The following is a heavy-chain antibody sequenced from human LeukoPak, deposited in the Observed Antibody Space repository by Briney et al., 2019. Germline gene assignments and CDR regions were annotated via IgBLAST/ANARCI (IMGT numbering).Heavy chain of an antibody. CDR1: GGSISSGDYY. CDR2: IFYSGST. D-gene: IGHD1-20*01. J-gene: IGHJ4*02. Sequence: PSQTLSLTCSVSGGSISSGDYYWSWIRQHPGKGLEWIGYIFYSGSTYYNPSLKSRVPISVDTSKNQFSLKLSSVTAADTAVYYCARTNWNYVDYWGQGTLVTVSS. V-gene: IGHV4-31*03. CDR3: ARTNWNYVDY.